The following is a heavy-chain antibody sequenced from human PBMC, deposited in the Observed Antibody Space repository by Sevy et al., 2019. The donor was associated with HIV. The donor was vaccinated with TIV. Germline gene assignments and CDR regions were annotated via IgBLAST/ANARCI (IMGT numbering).Heavy chain of an antibody. J-gene: IGHJ5*02. Sequence: GESLKISCAASGFTFSSYCMHWVRQAPGKGLEWVAFIQYDGSNKYYADSVKGRFTVSRDSSKNTLYLQLNSLRGDDTAVYYCAKDGTGFVAAPYNWFDPWGQGTLVTVSS. CDR3: AKDGTGFVAAPYNWFDP. CDR2: IQYDGSNK. D-gene: IGHD6-6*01. CDR1: GFTFSSYC. V-gene: IGHV3-30*02.